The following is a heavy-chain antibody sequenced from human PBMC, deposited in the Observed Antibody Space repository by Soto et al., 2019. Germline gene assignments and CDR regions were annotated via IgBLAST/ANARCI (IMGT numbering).Heavy chain of an antibody. J-gene: IGHJ6*02. CDR3: ARTGNYYYYGMDV. CDR2: ITYSGDT. CDR1: GASISSAGYS. V-gene: IGHV4-31*03. Sequence: PSETLSLTCTVSGASISSAGYSGSGVRQHPGKGLEWIGYITYSGDTDYNPSLRSRVSISIDTSRNQFSLKLSSVTAADTAVYYCARTGNYYYYGMDVWGQGTTVTVSS.